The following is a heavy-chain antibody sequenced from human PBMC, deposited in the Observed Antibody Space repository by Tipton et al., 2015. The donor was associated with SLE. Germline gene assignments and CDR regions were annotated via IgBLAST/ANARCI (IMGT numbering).Heavy chain of an antibody. CDR2: IYYSGST. J-gene: IGHJ3*02. CDR3: AREKGDAYPNLVAFDI. D-gene: IGHD3-16*01. Sequence: LRLSCTSSFCSINNYYWSWIRQPPGKGLEWIGYIYYSGSTNYNPSLKSRVTISVDTSKNQFSLKLSSVTAADTAVYYCAREKGDAYPNLVAFDIWGQGTMVTVSS. V-gene: IGHV4-59*01. CDR1: FCSINNYY.